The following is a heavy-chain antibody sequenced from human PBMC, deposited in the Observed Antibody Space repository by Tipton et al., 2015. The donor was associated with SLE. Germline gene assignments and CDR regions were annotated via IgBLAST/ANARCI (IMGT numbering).Heavy chain of an antibody. J-gene: IGHJ2*01. D-gene: IGHD4-17*01. CDR1: GFTFSRYG. Sequence: SLRLSCAESGFTFSRYGMHWVRQAPGKGLERVAVIWYDGSNKYYADSVKGRFTISRDNYKNTLYLQMNSLRAEDTAVYYCAKGGLTTVTNWYFDLWGRGSLVTVSS. V-gene: IGHV3-33*06. CDR3: AKGGLTTVTNWYFDL. CDR2: IWYDGSNK.